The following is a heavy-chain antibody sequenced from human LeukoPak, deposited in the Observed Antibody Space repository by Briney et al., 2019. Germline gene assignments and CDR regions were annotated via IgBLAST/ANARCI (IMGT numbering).Heavy chain of an antibody. J-gene: IGHJ6*02. CDR2: ISYDRSNK. Sequence: PGRSLRLSCAASGFIFSKCGMHWVRQAPGKGLEWVAVISYDRSNKNYADSVKGRFTISRDNSENTLYLQMNSLRVEDTAVYYCAKGRGAYYYYAMDVWGQGTTVTVSS. D-gene: IGHD3-16*01. CDR1: GFIFSKCG. CDR3: AKGRGAYYYYAMDV. V-gene: IGHV3-30*18.